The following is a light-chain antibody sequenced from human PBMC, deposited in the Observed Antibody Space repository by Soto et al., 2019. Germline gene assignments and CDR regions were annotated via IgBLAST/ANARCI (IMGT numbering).Light chain of an antibody. V-gene: IGLV2-14*01. J-gene: IGLJ1*01. Sequence: QSVLTQPASVSGSPGQSITISCAGTSSGIGGYNFVSWYQQHPGKAPKLMIFEVTKRPSGVSNRFSGSKSGNTASLTISGLQAEDEADYYCFSYTSSTTNVFGSGTKLTVL. CDR3: FSYTSSTTNV. CDR2: EVT. CDR1: SSGIGGYNF.